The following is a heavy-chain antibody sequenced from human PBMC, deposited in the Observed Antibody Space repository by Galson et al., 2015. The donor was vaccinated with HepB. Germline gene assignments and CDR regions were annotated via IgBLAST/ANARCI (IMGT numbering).Heavy chain of an antibody. D-gene: IGHD6-13*01. CDR2: VSGSGAYI. J-gene: IGHJ4*02. CDR3: ARDAKRSLGSSWLNIFYVDS. Sequence: SLRLSCAASGFSFSDYNMNWVRQAPGKGLEWVASVSGSGAYIYYADSVKGRFFTSKDSAKKSLSLRLSNLKVDDTAVYFCARDAKRSLGSSWLNIFYVDSWGQGALVSVSS. V-gene: IGHV3-21*01. CDR1: GFSFSDYN.